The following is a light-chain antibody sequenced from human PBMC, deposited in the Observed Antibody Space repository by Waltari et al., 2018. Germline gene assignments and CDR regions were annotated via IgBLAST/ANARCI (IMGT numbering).Light chain of an antibody. Sequence: QSVLTQPPSVSAAPGQKVTISCSGSISNVGNYYVSWYHQLPGAAPKLLIYEKDKRPSGIPDLFPASTSGTSATLGSTGLQIGDEADYYCSTWDNSLTEVVFGGGTKLTVL. CDR2: EKD. CDR1: ISNVGNYY. J-gene: IGLJ2*01. V-gene: IGLV1-51*01. CDR3: STWDNSLTEVV.